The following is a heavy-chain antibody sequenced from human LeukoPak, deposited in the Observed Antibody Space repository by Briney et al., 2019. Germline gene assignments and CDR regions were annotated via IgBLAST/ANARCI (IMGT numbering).Heavy chain of an antibody. D-gene: IGHD3-10*01. CDR1: GGSFNSYY. CDR2: VNHSGST. J-gene: IGHJ4*02. CDR3: ASMKSSMVRGVHFDY. V-gene: IGHV4-34*01. Sequence: SETLSLTCAVYGGSFNSYYWSWIRQPPGKGLEWIGEVNHSGSTNYNPSLKSRVTISVDTSKNQFSLKLSSVTAADTAVYYCASMKSSMVRGVHFDYWGQGTLVTVSS.